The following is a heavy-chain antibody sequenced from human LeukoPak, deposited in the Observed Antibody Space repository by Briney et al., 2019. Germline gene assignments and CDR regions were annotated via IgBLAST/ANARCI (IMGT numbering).Heavy chain of an antibody. CDR1: GYTFTGYY. Sequence: ASVKVSCKASGYTFTGYYMHWVRQAPGQGLEWMGWINPNSGGTNYAQKFQGRVTMTRDTSISTAYMELSRLRSDDTAVYYCARHPYDFWSGLSLNLNWFDPWGQGTLVTVSS. CDR3: ARHPYDFWSGLSLNLNWFDP. V-gene: IGHV1-2*02. J-gene: IGHJ5*02. D-gene: IGHD3-3*01. CDR2: INPNSGGT.